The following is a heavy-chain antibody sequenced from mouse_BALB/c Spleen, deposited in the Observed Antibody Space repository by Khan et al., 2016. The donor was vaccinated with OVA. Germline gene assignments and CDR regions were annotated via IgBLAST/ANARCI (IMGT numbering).Heavy chain of an antibody. CDR3: SRSNYYGSGLYAMDY. CDR1: GYTFTSYW. V-gene: IGHV1S41*01. J-gene: IGHJ4*01. Sequence: DLVKPGASVKLSCKASGYTFTSYWINWIKQRPGQGLEWIGHISPGSGGAYYNAMFTVKATLTVDKSSTTAYIQLSSLSSEDSAFYFCSRSNYYGSGLYAMDYWGQGTSVTVSS. CDR2: ISPGSGGA. D-gene: IGHD1-1*01.